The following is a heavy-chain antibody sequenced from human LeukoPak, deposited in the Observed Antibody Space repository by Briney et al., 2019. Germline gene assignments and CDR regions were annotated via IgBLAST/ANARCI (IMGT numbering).Heavy chain of an antibody. CDR2: INPNSGGT. CDR1: GYTFTDYY. D-gene: IGHD2-2*01. V-gene: IGHV1-2*02. CDR3: ASRQALHYQTDAFDI. Sequence: GASVKVSCKASGYTFTDYYMHWVRQAPGQGLEWMGWINPNSGGTHYAQKFQGRVTMTRDTSISTAYMDLSRLRSDDTAVYYCASRQALHYQTDAFDIWGQGTMVTVSS. J-gene: IGHJ3*02.